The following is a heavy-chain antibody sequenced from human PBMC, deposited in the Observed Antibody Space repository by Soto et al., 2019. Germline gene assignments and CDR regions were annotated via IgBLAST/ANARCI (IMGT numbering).Heavy chain of an antibody. J-gene: IGHJ2*01. D-gene: IGHD4-17*01. V-gene: IGHV4-31*03. CDR1: GGSISSGGYY. CDR2: IYYSGST. Sequence: QVQLQESGPGLVKPSQTLSLTCTVSGGSISSGGYYWSWIRQHPGKGLEWIGYIYYSGSTYHNPSLKSRVTTSVDTSKNQCSLKLSSVTAADTAVYYCAGEPYYGDYGEYFELWGRGTLVTVSS. CDR3: AGEPYYGDYGEYFEL.